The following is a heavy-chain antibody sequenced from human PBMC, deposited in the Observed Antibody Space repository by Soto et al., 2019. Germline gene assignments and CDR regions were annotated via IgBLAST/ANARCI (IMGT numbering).Heavy chain of an antibody. CDR1: GLTFNNYA. CDR3: AKRRVGSGSLSPRVDF. D-gene: IGHD3-10*01. J-gene: IGHJ4*02. V-gene: IGHV3-23*01. Sequence: EVQLLESGGGLVQPGGSLRLSCAASGLTFNNYAMTWVRQAPGKGLEWVSAISGGGDTTSYADSVKGRFTVSRDGSKNTLYLLMSSLRAEDTALYHCAKRRVGSGSLSPRVDFWGQGTLITVSS. CDR2: ISGGGDTT.